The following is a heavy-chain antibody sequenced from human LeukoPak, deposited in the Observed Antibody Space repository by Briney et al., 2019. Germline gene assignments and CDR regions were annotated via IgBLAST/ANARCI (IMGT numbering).Heavy chain of an antibody. CDR2: ISSNGGST. J-gene: IGHJ3*02. CDR3: VKGGSHDAFDI. V-gene: IGHV3-64D*06. CDR1: GFTFSSYA. Sequence: PGGSLRLSCSASGFTFSSYAMHWVRQAPGKGLEYVSAISSNGGSTYYADSVKGRFTIPRDNSKNTLYLQMSSLRAEDTAVYYCVKGGSHDAFDIWGQGTMVTVSS. D-gene: IGHD3-10*01.